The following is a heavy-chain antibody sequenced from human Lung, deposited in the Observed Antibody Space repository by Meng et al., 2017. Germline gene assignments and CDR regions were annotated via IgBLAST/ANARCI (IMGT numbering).Heavy chain of an antibody. CDR1: GGIFSRFT. Sequence: SVKVSCKTSGGIFSRFTITWVRQAPGRGLEWMGRIIPILDIANYAQKFQGKVTITADKSTGTAYMDVNSLRSEDTAVYFCVLFSVATQGRVFDFWGQGTMVTVSS. CDR2: IIPILDIA. J-gene: IGHJ3*01. CDR3: VLFSVATQGRVFDF. V-gene: IGHV1-69*02. D-gene: IGHD3-10*01.